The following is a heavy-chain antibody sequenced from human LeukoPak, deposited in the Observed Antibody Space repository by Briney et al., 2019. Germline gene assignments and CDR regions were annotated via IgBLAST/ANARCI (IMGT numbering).Heavy chain of an antibody. D-gene: IGHD5-18*01. Sequence: PGGSLRLSCAASGFTFSSYAMSWVRQAPGKGLEWVSAIRGSGGSTYYADSVKGRFTISRDNSKNTLYLQMNSLRAEDTAVYYCARGAAMADYYYYGMDVWGQGTTVTVSS. V-gene: IGHV3-23*01. J-gene: IGHJ6*02. CDR2: IRGSGGST. CDR3: ARGAAMADYYYYGMDV. CDR1: GFTFSSYA.